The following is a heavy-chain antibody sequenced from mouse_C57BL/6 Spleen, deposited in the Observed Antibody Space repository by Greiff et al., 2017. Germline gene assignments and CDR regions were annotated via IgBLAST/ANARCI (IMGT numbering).Heavy chain of an antibody. J-gene: IGHJ1*03. Sequence: EVKVEESGGGLVQPGGSMKLSCVASGFTFSNYWMNWVRQSPEKGLEWVAQIRLKSDNYATHYAGSGKGRFTISRDDSKSSVYLQMNNLRAEDTGIYYCTPWYFDVWGTGTTVTVSS. CDR2: IRLKSDNYAT. V-gene: IGHV6-3*01. CDR3: TPWYFDV. CDR1: GFTFSNYW.